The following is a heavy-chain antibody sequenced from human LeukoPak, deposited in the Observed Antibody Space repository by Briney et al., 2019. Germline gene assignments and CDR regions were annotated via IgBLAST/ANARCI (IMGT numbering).Heavy chain of an antibody. Sequence: SETLSLTCTVPGGSISSYYWSWIRQPPGKGLEWIGYIYYSGSTYYNPSLKSRVTISVDTSKNQFSLKLSSVTAADTAVYYCARDHEGYSSVHNQNWFDPWGQGTLVTVSS. CDR1: GGSISSYY. CDR3: ARDHEGYSSVHNQNWFDP. J-gene: IGHJ5*02. D-gene: IGHD6-25*01. V-gene: IGHV4-59*06. CDR2: IYYSGST.